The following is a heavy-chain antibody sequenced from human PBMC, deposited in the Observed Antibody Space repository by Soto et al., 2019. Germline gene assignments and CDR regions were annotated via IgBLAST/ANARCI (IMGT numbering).Heavy chain of an antibody. CDR2: IYYSGST. CDR3: AKSIAARPYVSYFDY. Sequence: PSETLSLTCTVSGGSISSYYWSWIRQPPGKGLEWIGYIYYSGSTNYNPSLKSRVTISVDTSKNQFSLKLSSVTAADTAVYYCAKSIAARPYVSYFDYGGQGTLVTVSS. D-gene: IGHD6-6*01. CDR1: GGSISSYY. V-gene: IGHV4-59*08. J-gene: IGHJ4*02.